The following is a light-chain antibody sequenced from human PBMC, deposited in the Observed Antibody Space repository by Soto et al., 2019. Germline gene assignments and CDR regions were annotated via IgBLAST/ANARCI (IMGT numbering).Light chain of an antibody. CDR1: SSNIGNNY. J-gene: IGLJ3*02. Sequence: QSVLTQPPSASGTPGQRVTISCSGSSSNIGNNYVYWYQQVPGTAPKLLIYKNDQRPSGVPDRFSGSKSGTSASLAVSGLRSEDGADYYCAAWDNSLTAWVFGGGTKLTVL. V-gene: IGLV1-47*01. CDR2: KND. CDR3: AAWDNSLTAWV.